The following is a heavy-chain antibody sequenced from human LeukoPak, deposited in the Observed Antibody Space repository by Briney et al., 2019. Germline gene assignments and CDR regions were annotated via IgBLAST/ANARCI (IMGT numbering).Heavy chain of an antibody. J-gene: IGHJ6*03. V-gene: IGHV3-7*01. CDR2: IKQDGSEK. Sequence: GGSLRLSCAASGFTFSSYWMSWVRQAPGKGLEWVANIKQDGSEKYSVDSVKGRFTISRDNAKNSLYMQMNSLSAEDTAVYYCARVMSASVWRSFGSYYYYYYMDIWGKGTTVTVSS. CDR3: ARVMSASVWRSFGSYYYYYYMDI. CDR1: GFTFSSYW. D-gene: IGHD3-3*01.